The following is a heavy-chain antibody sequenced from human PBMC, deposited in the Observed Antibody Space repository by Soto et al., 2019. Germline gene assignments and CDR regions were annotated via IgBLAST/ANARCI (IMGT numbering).Heavy chain of an antibody. J-gene: IGHJ4*02. V-gene: IGHV4-30-4*01. D-gene: IGHD4-17*01. CDR2: ISYSGTT. Sequence: SEARSLPCTGSGGSLSRRDNHLCRLLQPPGKGLEWIGFISYSGTTHYSAYLRSRVSISVDTSKNQFSLDLSSVTAADTAVYYCATMGTPVTRLYYFDYWGQGTLVTVS. CDR1: GGSLSRRDNH. CDR3: ATMGTPVTRLYYFDY.